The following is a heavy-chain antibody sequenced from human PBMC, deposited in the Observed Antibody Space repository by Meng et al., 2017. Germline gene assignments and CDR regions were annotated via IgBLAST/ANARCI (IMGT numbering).Heavy chain of an antibody. J-gene: IGHJ5*02. CDR3: ARRTTGHNWFDP. V-gene: IGHV4-61*02. CDR1: GGSISSGSYY. D-gene: IGHD4-17*01. Sequence: SETLSLTCTVSGGSISSGSYYWSWIRQPAGKGLEWIGRIYTSGSTNYNPSLKSRVTISVDTSKNQFSLKLSSVTAADTAVYYCARRTTGHNWFDPWGQGTLVTVFS. CDR2: IYTSGST.